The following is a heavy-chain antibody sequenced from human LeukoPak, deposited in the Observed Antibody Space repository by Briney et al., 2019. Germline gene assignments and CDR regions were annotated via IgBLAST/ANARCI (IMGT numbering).Heavy chain of an antibody. CDR3: AKGVIGDYVWGSYRSNWFDP. Sequence: PGGSLRLSCAASGFTFSSYGMHWVRQAPGKGLEWVAFIRYDGSNKYYADSVKGRFTISRDNSKNTLYLQMNSLRAEDTAVYYCAKGVIGDYVWGSYRSNWFDPWGQGTLVTVSS. V-gene: IGHV3-30*02. D-gene: IGHD3-16*02. CDR1: GFTFSSYG. CDR2: IRYDGSNK. J-gene: IGHJ5*02.